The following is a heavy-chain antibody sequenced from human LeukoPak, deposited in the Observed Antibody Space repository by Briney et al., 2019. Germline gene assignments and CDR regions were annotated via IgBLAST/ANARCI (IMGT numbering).Heavy chain of an antibody. D-gene: IGHD6-13*01. Sequence: GGSLRLSCAASGFTFSSYAMSWVRQAPGKGLEWVSAISGSGGSTYYADSVKGRFTISRDNSKNTLYLQMNSLRAEDTAVYYCARVQGSSWYLWFDPWGQEPWSPSPQ. CDR3: ARVQGSSWYLWFDP. CDR2: ISGSGGST. J-gene: IGHJ5*02. CDR1: GFTFSSYA. V-gene: IGHV3-23*01.